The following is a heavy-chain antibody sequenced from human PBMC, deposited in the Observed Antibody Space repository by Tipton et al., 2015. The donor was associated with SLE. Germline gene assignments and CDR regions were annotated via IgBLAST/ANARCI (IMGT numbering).Heavy chain of an antibody. CDR1: GYSISSGYY. CDR2: IYYSGST. D-gene: IGHD4-17*01. Sequence: TLSLTCAVSGYSISSGYYWSWIRQPPGKGLEWIGYIYYSGSTYYNPSLKSRVTISVDTSKNQFSLKLSSVTAADTAVYYCARDSDYGDYVGYFDYWGQGTLVTVSS. CDR3: ARDSDYGDYVGYFDY. J-gene: IGHJ4*02. V-gene: IGHV4-38-2*02.